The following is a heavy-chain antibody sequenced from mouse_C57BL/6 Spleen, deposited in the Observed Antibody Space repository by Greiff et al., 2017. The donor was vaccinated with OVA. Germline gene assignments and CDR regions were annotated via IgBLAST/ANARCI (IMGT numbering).Heavy chain of an antibody. J-gene: IGHJ3*01. CDR1: GYTFTSYW. D-gene: IGHD4-1*02. CDR3: GRGDANWDWAY. V-gene: IGHV1-50*01. Sequence: QVQLQQPGAELVKPGASVKLSCKASGYTFTSYWMQWVKQRPGQGLEWIGEIDPSDSYTNYNQKFKGKATLTVDTSSSTAYMQLSSLTSEDSAVYYCGRGDANWDWAYWGQGTLVTVSA. CDR2: IDPSDSYT.